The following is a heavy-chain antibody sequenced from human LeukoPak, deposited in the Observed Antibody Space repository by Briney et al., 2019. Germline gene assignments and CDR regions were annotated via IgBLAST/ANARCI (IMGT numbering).Heavy chain of an antibody. V-gene: IGHV3-30*02. J-gene: IGHJ4*02. CDR2: IRYDGSNK. Sequence: GGSLRLSCAASGFTFSSYGMHWVRQAPGKGLEWVAFIRYDGSNKYYADSVKGRFTISRDNSKNTLYLQMNSLRAEDTAVYYCAKGGAYDILTGYFLWGQETLVTVSS. CDR1: GFTFSSYG. D-gene: IGHD3-9*01. CDR3: AKGGAYDILTGYFL.